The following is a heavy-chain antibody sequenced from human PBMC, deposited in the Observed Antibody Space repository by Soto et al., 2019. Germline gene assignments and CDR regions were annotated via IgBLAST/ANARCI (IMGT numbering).Heavy chain of an antibody. Sequence: QVQLVQSGAEVKKPGSSVKVSCKASGGTFSSYAISWVRQAPGQGLEWMGGIIPIFGTANYAQKCQGRVTVTADESTSTAYMELSSLRAEDTAVYYCARDNLYAQDGYFDYWGQGTLVTVSS. J-gene: IGHJ4*02. CDR3: ARDNLYAQDGYFDY. V-gene: IGHV1-69*12. CDR2: IIPIFGTA. CDR1: GGTFSSYA. D-gene: IGHD2-2*01.